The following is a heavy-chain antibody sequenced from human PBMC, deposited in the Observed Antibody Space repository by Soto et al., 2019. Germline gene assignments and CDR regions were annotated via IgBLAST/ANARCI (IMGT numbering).Heavy chain of an antibody. Sequence: PGGSLRLSCAASGFTFSSYWMSWVRQAPGKGLEWVANIKQDGREKYYGDSVKGRFTISRDNAKNSLYLQMNSLRAEDTAVYYCATMPQMRRFKYWRQRTLFTISS. J-gene: IGHJ4*02. D-gene: IGHD2-2*01. V-gene: IGHV3-7*01. CDR3: ATMPQMRRFKY. CDR1: GFTFSSYW. CDR2: IKQDGREK.